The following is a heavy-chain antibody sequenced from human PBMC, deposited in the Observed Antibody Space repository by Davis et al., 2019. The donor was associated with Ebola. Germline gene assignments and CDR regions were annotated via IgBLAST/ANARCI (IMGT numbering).Heavy chain of an antibody. V-gene: IGHV4-59*01. CDR1: GGSISTYH. D-gene: IGHD3-16*01. Sequence: PSETLSLTCTVSGGSISTYHWTWIRQPPGKGLEWIGYIHYSGNSDYNPSLKSRVTMSVDTSKNQFPLNLSSVTAADTAVYYCAAIYVWAFGYYYLDVWGRGTTVTVSS. J-gene: IGHJ6*03. CDR2: IHYSGNS. CDR3: AAIYVWAFGYYYLDV.